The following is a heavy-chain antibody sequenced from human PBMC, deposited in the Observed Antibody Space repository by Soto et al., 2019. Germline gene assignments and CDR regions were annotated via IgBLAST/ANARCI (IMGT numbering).Heavy chain of an antibody. CDR2: ISYDGSKT. Sequence: PGGSLRLSCAASGFTFSSYGMHWVRQAPGKGLEWVAVISYDGSKTYYADSVKGRFTISRDNSKNTLYLQMNSLRAEDTAMYYCAKDQGYRSNWYGLFDPWGQGTRVTVSS. V-gene: IGHV3-30*18. CDR3: AKDQGYRSNWYGLFDP. D-gene: IGHD6-13*01. J-gene: IGHJ5*02. CDR1: GFTFSSYG.